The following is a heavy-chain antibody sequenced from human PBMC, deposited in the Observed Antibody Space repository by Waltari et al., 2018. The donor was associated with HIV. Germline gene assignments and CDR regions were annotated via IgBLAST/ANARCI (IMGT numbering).Heavy chain of an antibody. CDR2: SYTRGGT. D-gene: IGHD3-16*01. CDR1: GGSISSGSYH. J-gene: IGHJ5*02. CDR3: ARDGGWAPFDP. V-gene: IGHV4-61*02. Sequence: QVQLQESGPGLVKPSQTLSLTCTVSGGSISSGSYHWSWIRQPAGKGLEWIGRSYTRGGTNATPALKSRVTISVDTSKNQFSLKLSSGTAADTAVDYCARDGGWAPFDPWGQGTLVTVSS.